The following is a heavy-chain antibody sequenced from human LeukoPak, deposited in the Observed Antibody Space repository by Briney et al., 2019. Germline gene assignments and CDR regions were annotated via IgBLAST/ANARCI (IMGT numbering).Heavy chain of an antibody. J-gene: IGHJ3*02. Sequence: PSQTLSLTCTVSGGSISSGDYYWSWIRQPPGKGLEWIGYIYYSGSTYYNPSLKSRVTISVDTSKNQFSLKLSSVTAADTAVYYCARPQRVGSSGLWAFDIWGRGTMVTVSS. CDR1: GGSISSGDYY. CDR2: IYYSGST. CDR3: ARPQRVGSSGLWAFDI. V-gene: IGHV4-30-4*08. D-gene: IGHD6-19*01.